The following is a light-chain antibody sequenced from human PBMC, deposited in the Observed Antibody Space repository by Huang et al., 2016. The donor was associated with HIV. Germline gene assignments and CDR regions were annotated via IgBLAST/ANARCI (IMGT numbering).Light chain of an antibody. CDR2: CAS. V-gene: IGKV1-39*01. J-gene: IGKJ4*01. Sequence: DIQLTQSPSSLSASVGDRVTIACRASQSIGNYLNWYQQKPGKAPRLLIHCASSLQSEVPSRFSGSGSGTDFTLTISSLQPEDFATYYCQQSYSALGLTFGGGTKVEIK. CDR1: QSIGNY. CDR3: QQSYSALGLT.